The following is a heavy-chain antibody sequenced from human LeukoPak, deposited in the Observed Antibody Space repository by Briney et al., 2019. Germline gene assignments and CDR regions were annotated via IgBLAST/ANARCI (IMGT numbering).Heavy chain of an antibody. CDR1: GFTFSSFA. D-gene: IGHD6-13*01. J-gene: IGHJ4*02. CDR3: AKSRQQQLVSYYFDY. CDR2: ISYDGNYK. V-gene: IGHV3-30*18. Sequence: PVGSLRLSYAASGFTFSSFAIHWVRQAPGQGLQWVTGISYDGNYKYYGHSVEGRFTISRDNSKDTLYLQMNNLRDDDTAVYYCAKSRQQQLVSYYFDYWGQGTLVTVSS.